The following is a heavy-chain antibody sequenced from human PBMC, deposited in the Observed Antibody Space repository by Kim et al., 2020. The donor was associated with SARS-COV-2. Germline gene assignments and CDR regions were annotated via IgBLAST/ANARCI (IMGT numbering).Heavy chain of an antibody. Sequence: GGSRRLSCAASGFTFSDYYMSWIRQAPGKGLEWVSYISSSGSTIYYADSGKGRFTISRDNAKNSLYLQMNSLRAEDTAVYYCARGWTMVLGEYYYCYYGMDVWGQGTTVTVSS. CDR1: GFTFSDYY. CDR3: ARGWTMVLGEYYYCYYGMDV. CDR2: ISSSGSTI. V-gene: IGHV3-11*04. D-gene: IGHD3-10*01. J-gene: IGHJ6*02.